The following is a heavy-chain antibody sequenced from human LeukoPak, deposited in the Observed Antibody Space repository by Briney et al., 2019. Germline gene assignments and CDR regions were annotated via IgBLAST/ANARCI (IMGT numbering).Heavy chain of an antibody. CDR2: IYYSGST. Sequence: SQTLSLTCTVSGGSISSGGYYWSWIRQHPGKGLKWIGYIYYSGSTYYNPSLKSRVTISVDTSKNQFSLKLSSVTAADTAVYYCASTTLNCGGDCYGAFDIWGQGTMVTVSS. V-gene: IGHV4-31*03. J-gene: IGHJ3*02. CDR3: ASTTLNCGGDCYGAFDI. D-gene: IGHD2-21*02. CDR1: GGSISSGGYY.